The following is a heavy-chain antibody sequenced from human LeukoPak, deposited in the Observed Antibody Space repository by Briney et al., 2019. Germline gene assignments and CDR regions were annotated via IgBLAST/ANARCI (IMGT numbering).Heavy chain of an antibody. V-gene: IGHV1-2*06. J-gene: IGHJ6*02. Sequence: ASVKVSCKASGYTFSGHYIHWVRQTPGTPGQGLEWMGRVNPDGGGTNYAQKFQGRVTMTRDASVSTVYVELSSLRSDDTAVYYCASVSTVTRLGLDYYYYGMDVWGQGTTVTVSS. CDR2: VNPDGGGT. CDR1: GYTFSGHY. D-gene: IGHD4-11*01. CDR3: ASVSTVTRLGLDYYYYGMDV.